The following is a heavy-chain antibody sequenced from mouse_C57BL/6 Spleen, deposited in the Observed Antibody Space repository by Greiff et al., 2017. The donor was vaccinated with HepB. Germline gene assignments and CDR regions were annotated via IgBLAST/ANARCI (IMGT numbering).Heavy chain of an antibody. CDR1: GYTFTDYY. D-gene: IGHD3-2*02. J-gene: IGHJ2*01. CDR2: IYPGSGNT. Sequence: QVQLQQSGAELVRPGASVKLSCKASGYTFTDYYINWVKQRPGQGLEWIARIYPGSGNTYYSEKFKGKATLTAEKSSSTAYMQLSSLTSEDSAVYFCARLGGTQLRLSFDYWGQGTTLTVSS. CDR3: ARLGGTQLRLSFDY. V-gene: IGHV1-76*01.